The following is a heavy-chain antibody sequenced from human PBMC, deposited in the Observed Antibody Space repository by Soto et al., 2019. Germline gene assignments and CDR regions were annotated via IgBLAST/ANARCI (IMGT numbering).Heavy chain of an antibody. CDR1: GFTFSSYA. CDR2: ISGSGGST. J-gene: IGHJ6*02. Sequence: GGSLRLSCAASGFTFSSYAMSWVSQAPGKGLEWVSAISGSGGSTYYADSVKGRFTISRDNSKNTLYLQMNSLRAEDTAVYYCAKGVAARPYYYYGMDVWGQGTTVTVSS. V-gene: IGHV3-23*01. CDR3: AKGVAARPYYYYGMDV. D-gene: IGHD6-6*01.